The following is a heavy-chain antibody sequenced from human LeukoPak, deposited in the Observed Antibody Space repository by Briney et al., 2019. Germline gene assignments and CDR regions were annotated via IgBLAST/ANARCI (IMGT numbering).Heavy chain of an antibody. D-gene: IGHD1-1*01. CDR3: ARGTRGSDSSFDF. V-gene: IGHV4-39*07. CDR1: GDSSDNNGFY. Sequence: SETLSLTCTVSGDSSDNNGFYWGWIRQPPGKGLEWIGNIYYSGSTYYNPSIKSRVTTSVDTSKNQFSLKLSSVTAADTAVYYCARGTRGSDSSFDFWGQGTLVTVSS. CDR2: IYYSGST. J-gene: IGHJ4*02.